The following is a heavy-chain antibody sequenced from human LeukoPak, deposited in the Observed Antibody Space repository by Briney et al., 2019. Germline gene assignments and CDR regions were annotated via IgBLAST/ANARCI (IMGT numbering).Heavy chain of an antibody. Sequence: QAGGSLRLSCAASGFTFSSYAMHWVRQAPGKGLEWVAVISYDGSNKYYADSVKGRFTISRDNSKNTLYLQMNSLRAEDTAVYYCAKTYSGSYYRSYFDYWGQGTLVTVSS. CDR2: ISYDGSNK. D-gene: IGHD1-26*01. J-gene: IGHJ4*02. V-gene: IGHV3-30-3*02. CDR1: GFTFSSYA. CDR3: AKTYSGSYYRSYFDY.